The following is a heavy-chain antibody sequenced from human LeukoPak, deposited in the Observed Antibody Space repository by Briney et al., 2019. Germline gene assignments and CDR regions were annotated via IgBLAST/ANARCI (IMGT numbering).Heavy chain of an antibody. CDR3: ATCSDSSGYYEYYFDY. D-gene: IGHD3-22*01. Sequence: GASVKVSCKASGYTFTSYAMHWVRQAPGQRLEWMGWINAGNGNTKYSQKFQGRVTITRDTSASTAYMELSSLRSEDTAVYYCATCSDSSGYYEYYFDYWGQGTLVTVSS. CDR1: GYTFTSYA. CDR2: INAGNGNT. V-gene: IGHV1-3*01. J-gene: IGHJ4*02.